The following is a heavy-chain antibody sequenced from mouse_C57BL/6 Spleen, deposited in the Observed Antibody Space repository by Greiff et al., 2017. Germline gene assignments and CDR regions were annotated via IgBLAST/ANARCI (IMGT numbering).Heavy chain of an antibody. J-gene: IGHJ2*01. CDR2: ISSGGDYI. Sequence: VESGEGLVKPGGSLKLSCAASGFTFSSYAMSWVRQTPEKRLEWVAYISSGGDYIYYADTVKGRFTISRDNARNTLYLQMSSLKSEDTAMYYCTRGNDYDYFDYWGQGTTLTVSS. CDR1: GFTFSSYA. V-gene: IGHV5-9-1*02. CDR3: TRGNDYDYFDY. D-gene: IGHD2-4*01.